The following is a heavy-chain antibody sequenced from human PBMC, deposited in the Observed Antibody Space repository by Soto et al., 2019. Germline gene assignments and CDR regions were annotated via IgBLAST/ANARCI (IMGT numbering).Heavy chain of an antibody. J-gene: IGHJ4*02. Sequence: ASVKVSCKASGYTFTGYYMHWVRQAPGQGLEWMGWINPNSGGTNYAQKFQGWVTMTRDTSISTAYMELSRLRSDDTAVYYCARADSIAEATSGYYFDYWGQGTLVTVPS. D-gene: IGHD1-26*01. CDR2: INPNSGGT. CDR3: ARADSIAEATSGYYFDY. V-gene: IGHV1-2*04. CDR1: GYTFTGYY.